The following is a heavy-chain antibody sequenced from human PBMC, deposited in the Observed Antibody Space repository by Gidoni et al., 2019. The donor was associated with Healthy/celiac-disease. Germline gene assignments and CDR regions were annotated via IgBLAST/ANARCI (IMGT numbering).Heavy chain of an antibody. V-gene: IGHV1-18*01. CDR1: CYPFTSYG. J-gene: IGHJ4*02. CDR3: ARAVIESSGPLSDY. CDR2: TSAYNGNT. D-gene: IGHD3-22*01. Sequence: QVPLVQSGAEVKKPGASVTVSCKASCYPFTSYGISWVRPAPGQGLEWMGWTSAYNGNTNYAQKIQGRVTMTTDTATSTAYMELRSLRSDDTAVYYCARAVIESSGPLSDYWGQGTLVTVSS.